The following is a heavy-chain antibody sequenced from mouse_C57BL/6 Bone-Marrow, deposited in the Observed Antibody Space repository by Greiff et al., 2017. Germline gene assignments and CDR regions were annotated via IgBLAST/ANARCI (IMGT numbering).Heavy chain of an antibody. CDR1: GYTFTDYN. CDR3: ARGATVVFDY. CDR2: INPNNGGT. J-gene: IGHJ2*01. D-gene: IGHD1-1*01. V-gene: IGHV1-22*01. Sequence: VQLKQSGPELVKPGASVKMSCKASGYTFTDYNMHWVKQSHGKSLEWIGYINPNNGGTSYNQKFKGKATLTVNKSSSTAYMELRSLTSEDSAVYYCARGATVVFDYWGKGTTLTVSS.